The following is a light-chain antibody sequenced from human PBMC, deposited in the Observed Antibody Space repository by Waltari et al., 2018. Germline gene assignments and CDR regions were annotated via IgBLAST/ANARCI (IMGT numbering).Light chain of an antibody. V-gene: IGKV1-39*01. J-gene: IGKJ4*01. Sequence: DIQMTQSPSSLSASVGDRVTITCRASQSISSYLNWYQQKPGKAPKLLIYAASSLQSGVPSRFSGSRSGTDFTLTISSLQPEDFATYSCQQSYSTLLTFGGGTKVEIK. CDR2: AAS. CDR1: QSISSY. CDR3: QQSYSTLLT.